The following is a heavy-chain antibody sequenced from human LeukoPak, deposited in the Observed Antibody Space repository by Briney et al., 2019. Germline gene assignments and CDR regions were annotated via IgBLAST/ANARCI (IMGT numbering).Heavy chain of an antibody. D-gene: IGHD3-10*01. CDR1: GYTFTSYY. J-gene: IGHJ4*02. CDR2: INPSGGST. V-gene: IGHV1-46*01. CDR3: ARDLEATYYYGSGSFDY. Sequence: GASVKVSCKASGYTFTSYYMHWVRQAPGQGFEWMGIINPSGGSTSYAQKFQGRVTMTRDTSTSTVYMELSSLRSEDTAVYYCARDLEATYYYGSGSFDYWGQGTLVTVSS.